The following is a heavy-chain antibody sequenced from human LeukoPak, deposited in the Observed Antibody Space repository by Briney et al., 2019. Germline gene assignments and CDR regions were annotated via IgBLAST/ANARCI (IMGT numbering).Heavy chain of an antibody. CDR3: ARGGYVYVWGSSNVFNF. CDR1: GYTFTGYY. D-gene: IGHD3-16*01. CDR2: INPNSGGT. J-gene: IGHJ3*01. Sequence: GASVKVSCKASGYTFTGYYIHWVRLAPGQGLEWMGWINPNSGGTNYAQKFQGRVTMTTDTSTSTAYMELRSLRSDDTALYYCARGGYVYVWGSSNVFNFGGQGKMVTVSS. V-gene: IGHV1-2*02.